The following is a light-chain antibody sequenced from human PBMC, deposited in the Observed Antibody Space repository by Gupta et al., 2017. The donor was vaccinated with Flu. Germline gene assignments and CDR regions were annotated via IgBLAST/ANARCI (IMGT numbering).Light chain of an antibody. CDR1: QSISSY. CDR3: QQSDSTPFT. Sequence: PSSLSASVGDRVTITCRASQSISSYLNWYQQKPGKAPKLLIYAASSLQSGVPSRFSGSGSGTDFTLTISSLQPEDFATYYCQQSDSTPFTFGQGTKLEIK. J-gene: IGKJ2*01. CDR2: AAS. V-gene: IGKV1-39*01.